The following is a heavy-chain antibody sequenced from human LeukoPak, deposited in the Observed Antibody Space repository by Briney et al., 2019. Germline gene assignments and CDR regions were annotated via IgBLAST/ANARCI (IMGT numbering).Heavy chain of an antibody. Sequence: ASVKVSCKASGGTFSSYAISWMLQAPGQGLEWMGGIIPIFGTANYAQKFQGRVTITTDESTSTAYMELSSLRSEDTAVYYCASSGRGYSYGLADWGQGTLVTVSS. J-gene: IGHJ4*02. CDR3: ASSGRGYSYGLAD. D-gene: IGHD5-18*01. CDR1: GGTFSSYA. V-gene: IGHV1-69*05. CDR2: IIPIFGTA.